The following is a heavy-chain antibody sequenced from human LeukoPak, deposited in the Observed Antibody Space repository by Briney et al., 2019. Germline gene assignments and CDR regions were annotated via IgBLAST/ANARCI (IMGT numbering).Heavy chain of an antibody. CDR3: ARVRGRIAAAGTNWFDP. CDR1: GGSISSRSYY. D-gene: IGHD6-13*01. Sequence: PSETLSLTCTVSGGSISSRSYYWGWIRHPPGKGLECIGSISYSGNTYYNPSLKSRVTISVDTSKNHFSLKLTSVTAIDSGVYYCARVRGRIAAAGTNWFDPWGQGTLVTVSS. V-gene: IGHV4-39*02. J-gene: IGHJ5*02. CDR2: ISYSGNT.